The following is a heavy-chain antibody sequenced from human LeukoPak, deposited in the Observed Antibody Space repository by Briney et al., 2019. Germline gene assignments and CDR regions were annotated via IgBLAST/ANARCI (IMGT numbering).Heavy chain of an antibody. Sequence: SETLSLTCAVYGGSFSGYYWSWIRQPPGKGLEWIGEINHSGSTNYNPSLKSRVTISVDTSKNQFSLKLSSVTAADTAVYYCARKSSGWYVAGMDVWGQGTTVTVSS. CDR3: ARKSSGWYVAGMDV. CDR1: GGSFSGYY. CDR2: INHSGST. J-gene: IGHJ6*02. D-gene: IGHD6-19*01. V-gene: IGHV4-34*01.